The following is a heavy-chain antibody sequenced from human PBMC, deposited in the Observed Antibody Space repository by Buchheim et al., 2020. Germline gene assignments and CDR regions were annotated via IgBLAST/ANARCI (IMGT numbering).Heavy chain of an antibody. CDR3: AKDGYCSGGSCYDLYYYYGMDV. Sequence: QVQLVESGGGVVQPGRSLRLSCAASGFTFSSYGMHWVRQAPGKGLEWVAVISYDGSNKYYADSVKGRFTISRDNSKNTLYLQMNSLRAEDTAVYYCAKDGYCSGGSCYDLYYYYGMDVWGQGTT. D-gene: IGHD2-15*01. J-gene: IGHJ6*02. V-gene: IGHV3-30*18. CDR2: ISYDGSNK. CDR1: GFTFSSYG.